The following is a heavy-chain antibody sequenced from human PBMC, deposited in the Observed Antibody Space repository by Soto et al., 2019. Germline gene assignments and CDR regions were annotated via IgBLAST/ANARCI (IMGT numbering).Heavy chain of an antibody. J-gene: IGHJ6*02. V-gene: IGHV1-18*01. D-gene: IGHD3-22*01. CDR3: ARGYYDSSGHYYYYGMDV. CDR2: ISAYNGNT. CDR1: GGTFSSYT. Sequence: ASVKVSCKASGGTFSSYTISWVRQAPGQGLEWMGWISAYNGNTNYAQKLQGRVTMTTDTSTSTAYMELRSLRSDDTAVYYCARGYYDSSGHYYYYGMDVWGQGTTVTVSS.